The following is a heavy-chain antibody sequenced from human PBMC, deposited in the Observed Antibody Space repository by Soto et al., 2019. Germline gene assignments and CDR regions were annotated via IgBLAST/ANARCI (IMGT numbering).Heavy chain of an antibody. CDR2: IKQDGSEK. V-gene: IGHV3-7*05. J-gene: IGHJ4*02. Sequence: GGSLRLSCAASGFSFSSYWMSGVRQAPGKGLEWVANIKQDGSEKYYVDSVKGRFTISRDNAKNSLYLQMNSLRAEDTAVYYCARAYSGYDPYLLGYWGQGSLVTVSS. CDR3: ARAYSGYDPYLLGY. D-gene: IGHD5-12*01. CDR1: GFSFSSYW.